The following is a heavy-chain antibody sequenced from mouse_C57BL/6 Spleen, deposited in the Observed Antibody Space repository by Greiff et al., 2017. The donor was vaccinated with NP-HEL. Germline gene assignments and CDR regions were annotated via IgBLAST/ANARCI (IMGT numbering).Heavy chain of an antibody. Sequence: VMLVESGGGLVKPGGSLKLSCAASGFTFSSYAMSWVRQTPEKRLEWVATISDGGSYTYYPDNVKGRFTISRDNAKNNLYLQMSHLKSEDTAMYYCASRLSTYYFDYWGQGTTLTVSS. CDR2: ISDGGSYT. CDR1: GFTFSSYA. V-gene: IGHV5-4*03. CDR3: ASRLSTYYFDY. J-gene: IGHJ2*01. D-gene: IGHD3-2*02.